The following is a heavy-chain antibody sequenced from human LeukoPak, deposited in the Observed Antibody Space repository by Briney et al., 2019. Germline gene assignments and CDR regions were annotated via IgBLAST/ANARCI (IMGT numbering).Heavy chain of an antibody. Sequence: GGSLRLSCSASGFTFKSYAMNWVRLAPGKGLEWVSSIGGSGGRTYYADSVTGRFSISRDNSKNTLYLQMNSLRAEDTAVYYCANNDYWGQGTLVTVSS. J-gene: IGHJ4*02. V-gene: IGHV3-23*01. CDR3: ANNDY. CDR1: GFTFKSYA. CDR2: IGGSGGRT.